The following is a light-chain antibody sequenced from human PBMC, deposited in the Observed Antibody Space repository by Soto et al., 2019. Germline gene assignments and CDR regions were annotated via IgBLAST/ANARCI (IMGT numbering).Light chain of an antibody. Sequence: NFMLTQPHSVSESPGKTVTISCTRSSGSIASNYVQWYQQRPGSAPTTVIYEDNQRPSGVPDRFSGSIDSSSNSASLTISGLKTEEEADYYCQSYDSSIPVVFGGGTKVTVL. CDR1: SGSIASNY. J-gene: IGLJ2*01. CDR2: EDN. CDR3: QSYDSSIPVV. V-gene: IGLV6-57*04.